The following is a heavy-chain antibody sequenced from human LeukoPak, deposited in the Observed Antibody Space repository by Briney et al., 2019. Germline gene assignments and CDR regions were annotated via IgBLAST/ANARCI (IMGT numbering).Heavy chain of an antibody. Sequence: ASVKVSCTASGYTFTGYYMHWERQAPGQGLEWMGWINPNSGGTNYAQKFQGRVTMTRDTSISTAYMELSRLRSDDTAVYYCARGGYSSSWYVDYWGQGTLVTVPS. CDR1: GYTFTGYY. J-gene: IGHJ4*02. D-gene: IGHD6-13*01. V-gene: IGHV1-2*02. CDR3: ARGGYSSSWYVDY. CDR2: INPNSGGT.